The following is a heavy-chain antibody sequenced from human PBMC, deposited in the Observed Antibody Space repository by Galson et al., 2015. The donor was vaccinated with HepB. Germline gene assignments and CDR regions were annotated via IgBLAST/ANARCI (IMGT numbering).Heavy chain of an antibody. CDR1: GFTFSSYA. V-gene: IGHV3-30*04. CDR2: ISYDGSNK. CDR3: ARDLGGIRVAGEVDY. D-gene: IGHD6-19*01. Sequence: SLRLSCAASGFTFSSYAMHWVRQAPGKGLEWVAVISYDGSNKYYADSVKGRFTISRDNSKNTLYLQMNSLRAEDTAVYYCARDLGGIRVAGEVDYWGQGTLVTVSS. J-gene: IGHJ4*02.